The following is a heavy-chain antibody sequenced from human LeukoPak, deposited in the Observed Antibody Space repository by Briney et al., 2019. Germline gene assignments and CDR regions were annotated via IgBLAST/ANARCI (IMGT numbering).Heavy chain of an antibody. J-gene: IGHJ3*02. CDR1: GFTVSSNY. Sequence: GGSLRLSCAASGFTVSSNYMSWVRQAPGKGLEWVSVIYSGGSTYYADSVKGRFTISRDNSKNTLYLQMNSLRAEDTAVYYCARRLVWVYGDYSWAFDIWGQGTMVTVSS. D-gene: IGHD4-17*01. CDR3: ARRLVWVYGDYSWAFDI. V-gene: IGHV3-66*04. CDR2: IYSGGST.